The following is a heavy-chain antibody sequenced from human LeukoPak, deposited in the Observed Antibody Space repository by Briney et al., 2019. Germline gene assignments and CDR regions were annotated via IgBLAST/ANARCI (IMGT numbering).Heavy chain of an antibody. CDR2: IKSDGSST. CDR1: GFTFSSYW. D-gene: IGHD3-16*02. V-gene: IGHV3-74*01. J-gene: IGHJ4*02. CDR3: ARDERSYDYVWGSYRLSPIDY. Sequence: GGSLRLSCAASGFTFSSYWMHWVRQAPGKGLVWVSRIKSDGSSTSYADSVKGRFTISRDNAKNSLYLQMNSLRAEDTAVYYCARDERSYDYVWGSYRLSPIDYWGQGTLVTVSS.